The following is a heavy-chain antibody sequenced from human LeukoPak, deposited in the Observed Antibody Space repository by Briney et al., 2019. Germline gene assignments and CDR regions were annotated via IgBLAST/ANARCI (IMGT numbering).Heavy chain of an antibody. CDR2: VLAPGGDT. CDR3: ANDYISSALWYFDL. J-gene: IGHJ2*01. Sequence: PGGSLRLSCAASGFTFSRYAMSWVRQAPGKGLEWVASVLAPGGDTYYADSVKGRFTISRDDSKSTFYLQMDSLRAGDTALYYCANDYISSALWYFDLWGRGTLVTVSS. V-gene: IGHV3-23*01. CDR1: GFTFSRYA. D-gene: IGHD6-6*01.